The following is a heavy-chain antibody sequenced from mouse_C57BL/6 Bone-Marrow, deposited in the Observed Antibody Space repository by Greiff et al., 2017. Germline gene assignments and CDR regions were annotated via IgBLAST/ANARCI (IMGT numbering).Heavy chain of an antibody. CDR2: ISSGGSYT. CDR3: ARGGGYPFAY. D-gene: IGHD2-2*01. CDR1: GFTFSSYG. J-gene: IGHJ3*01. Sequence: EVQLVESGGDLVKPGGSLKLSCAASGFTFSSYGMPWVRQTPDKRLEWVATISSGGSYTYYPDSVKGRFTISRDNAKNTLYLQMSSLKSEDTAMYYCARGGGYPFAYWGQGTLVTVSA. V-gene: IGHV5-6*01.